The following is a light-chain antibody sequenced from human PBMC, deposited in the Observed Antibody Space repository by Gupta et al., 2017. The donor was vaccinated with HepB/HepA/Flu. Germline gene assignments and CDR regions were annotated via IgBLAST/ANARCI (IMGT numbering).Light chain of an antibody. V-gene: IGKV1-39*01. CDR1: QSISSY. CDR2: AAS. J-gene: IGKJ4*02. Sequence: IPLPQSPSSLSASVGDRVTITFLASQSISSYLNWYQQKPRKAPKLLIYAASRVQSGVPARFSGSGSGTDCTRSSSRLQPEDVATYYCQQCESTPRTFGEGTKVEIK. CDR3: QQCESTPRT.